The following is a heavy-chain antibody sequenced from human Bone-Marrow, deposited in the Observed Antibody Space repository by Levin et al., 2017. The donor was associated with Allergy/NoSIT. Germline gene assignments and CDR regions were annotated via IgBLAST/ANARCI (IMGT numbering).Heavy chain of an antibody. V-gene: IGHV3-53*01. J-gene: IGHJ2*01. CDR2: KDIIGTT. Sequence: PGGSLRLSCAAFGFSVSSNSMTWVRLTPGKGLEWVSTKDIIGTTYYADSVRGRFTIARDTSTNMVFLQMNNLRPEDTAVYYCAKSPATRNWYFDLWGRGTLVTVSS. D-gene: IGHD1-1*01. CDR3: AKSPATRNWYFDL. CDR1: GFSVSSNS.